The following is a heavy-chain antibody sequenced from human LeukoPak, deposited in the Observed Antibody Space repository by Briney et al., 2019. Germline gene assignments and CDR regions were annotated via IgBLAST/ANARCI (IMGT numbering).Heavy chain of an antibody. Sequence: GSLRLSCTASEFTFSSYWMSWVRQAPGKGLEWVANIKQDGSEKDYVDSVKGQFTISRDNSKNTVYLQMNNLRADDTAVYYCAKGRQTGDYFTSDYWGQGTLVTVSS. CDR1: EFTFSSYW. CDR3: AKGRQTGDYFTSDY. V-gene: IGHV3-7*03. CDR2: IKQDGSEK. J-gene: IGHJ4*02. D-gene: IGHD4-17*01.